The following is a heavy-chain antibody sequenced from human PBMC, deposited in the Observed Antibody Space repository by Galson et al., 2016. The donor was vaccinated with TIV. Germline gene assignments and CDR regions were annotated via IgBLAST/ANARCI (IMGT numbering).Heavy chain of an antibody. CDR1: TFSSYW. Sequence: TFSSYWMSWVRQAPGKGLEWIGSISYTGDTYYNPSLKSRVTISVDTSKNQFSLKWTSVTAADTAVYYCARVERIAIFGVLTVGQFDPWGQGTLVTVSS. J-gene: IGHJ5*02. CDR3: ARVERIAIFGVLTVGQFDP. V-gene: IGHV4-39*07. D-gene: IGHD3-3*01. CDR2: ISYTGDT.